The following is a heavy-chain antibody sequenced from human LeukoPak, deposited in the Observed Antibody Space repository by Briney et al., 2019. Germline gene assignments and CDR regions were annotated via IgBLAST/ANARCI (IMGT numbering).Heavy chain of an antibody. J-gene: IGHJ4*02. CDR2: IYHSGGT. D-gene: IGHD6-13*01. CDR1: GGSISSSSYS. V-gene: IGHV4-39*01. Sequence: PSETLSLTCTVPGGSISSSSYSWGWIRQPPGKGLEWIGVIYHSGGTYYNPSLKSRLTMSVDTSKNQFSLKLSSVTATDTAVYYCASLIAAGYFDHWGQGTLVTVSS. CDR3: ASLIAAGYFDH.